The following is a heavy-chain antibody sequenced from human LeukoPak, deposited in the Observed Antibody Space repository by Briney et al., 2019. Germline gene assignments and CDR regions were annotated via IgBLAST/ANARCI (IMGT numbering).Heavy chain of an antibody. J-gene: IGHJ5*02. CDR3: ARGRHYGSGSYFDP. CDR1: GGSISSGDYY. V-gene: IGHV4-30-4*01. D-gene: IGHD3-10*01. CDR2: IYYSGST. Sequence: SETLSLTCTVSGGSISSGDYYWSWIRQPPGKGLEWIGYIYYSGSTYYNPSLKSRVTISVDTSKNQFSLKLSSVTAADTAVYYCARGRHYGSGSYFDPWSQGTLVTVSS.